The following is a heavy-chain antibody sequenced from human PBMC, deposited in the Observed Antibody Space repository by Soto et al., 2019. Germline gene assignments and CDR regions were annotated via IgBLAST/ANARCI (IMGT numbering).Heavy chain of an antibody. Sequence: QLQLVQSGAEVKKPGSSVKVSCKASGGTFSSYAISWVRQAPGQGLEWMGGIIPIFGTANYAQKFQGRVTITADESTSTAYMELSSLRSEDTAVYYCARLGYCSSTSCFRLGYYYYYGMDVWGQGTTVTVSS. V-gene: IGHV1-69*01. CDR1: GGTFSSYA. J-gene: IGHJ6*02. CDR3: ARLGYCSSTSCFRLGYYYYYGMDV. D-gene: IGHD2-2*01. CDR2: IIPIFGTA.